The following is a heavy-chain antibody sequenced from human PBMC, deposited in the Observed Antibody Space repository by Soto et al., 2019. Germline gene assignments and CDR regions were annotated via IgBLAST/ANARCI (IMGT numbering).Heavy chain of an antibody. CDR3: AREGIDLDHFEY. CDR1: GFSFSTYE. Sequence: PGGSLRLSCAGSGFSFSTYEMNWVRQAPGKGLEWVSYISGSGHKIYYADSVKGRFTVSRDNAKNLLYLQMNSLRAEDTAVYHCAREGIDLDHFEYWGQGTLVTVSS. D-gene: IGHD1-1*01. J-gene: IGHJ4*02. V-gene: IGHV3-48*03. CDR2: ISGSGHKI.